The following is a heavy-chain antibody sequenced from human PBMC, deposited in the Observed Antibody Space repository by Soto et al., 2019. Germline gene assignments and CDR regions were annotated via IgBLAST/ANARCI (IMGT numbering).Heavy chain of an antibody. Sequence: VQLLESGGGLVQPGGSLRLSCEASGFTFSNYDMAWVRQTPGEGPEWVSTIGGGDDIFYAESVQGRFIISRDDSRSTMYLQMDNPRVEDTAIYFCAKDSISYNGIYDAFDVWGQGTVVTVSS. CDR2: IGGGDDI. D-gene: IGHD3-3*02. J-gene: IGHJ3*01. CDR3: AKDSISYNGIYDAFDV. V-gene: IGHV3-23*01. CDR1: GFTFSNYD.